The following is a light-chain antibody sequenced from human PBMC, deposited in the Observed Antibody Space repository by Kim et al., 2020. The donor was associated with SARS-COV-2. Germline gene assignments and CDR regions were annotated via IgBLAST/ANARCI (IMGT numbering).Light chain of an antibody. V-gene: IGKV3-20*01. CDR1: HSLSSGY. Sequence: EIVLTQSPGTLSLSPGEMATLSCRASHSLSSGYLAWYQQKPGQSPRLLIHSASIRAAGIPYRFSGRGSGTDFTLTISRLDPEDFAVYYCQHYGNSLPWTFGQGTKVDIK. CDR2: SAS. J-gene: IGKJ1*01. CDR3: QHYGNSLPWT.